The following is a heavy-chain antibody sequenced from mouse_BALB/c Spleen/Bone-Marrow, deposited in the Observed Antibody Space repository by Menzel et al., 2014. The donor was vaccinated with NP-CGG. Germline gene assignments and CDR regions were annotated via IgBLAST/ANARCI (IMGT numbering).Heavy chain of an antibody. CDR3: ARYDGPAWFAY. CDR2: INPSNGRT. Sequence: LVESGAELVKPGASVRLSCKASGYSFTTYWIHWVKQRPGQGLEWIGEINPSNGRTNYNEKFKSKATLTVDKSSSTAYMQLSSPTSEDSAVYYCARYDGPAWFAYWGQGTLVTVSA. J-gene: IGHJ3*01. CDR1: GYSFTTYW. D-gene: IGHD2-3*01. V-gene: IGHV1S81*02.